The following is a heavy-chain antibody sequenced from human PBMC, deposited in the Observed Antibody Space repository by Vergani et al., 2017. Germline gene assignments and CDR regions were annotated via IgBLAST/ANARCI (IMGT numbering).Heavy chain of an antibody. CDR2: INPNSGGT. J-gene: IGHJ6*02. V-gene: IGHV1-2*02. CDR3: ARNKVRGVIGYGMDV. D-gene: IGHD3-10*01. CDR1: GYTFTGYY. Sequence: QVQLVQSGAEVKKPGASVKVSCKASGYTFTGYYMHWVRQAPGQGLEWMGWINPNSGGTNYAQKFQGRVTMTRDTSSSTAYMERSRLRSDDTAVYYCARNKVRGVIGYGMDVWGQGTTVTVSS.